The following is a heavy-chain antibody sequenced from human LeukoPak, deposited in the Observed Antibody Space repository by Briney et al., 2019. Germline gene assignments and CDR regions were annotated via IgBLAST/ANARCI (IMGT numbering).Heavy chain of an antibody. CDR2: IYSGGST. J-gene: IGHJ6*02. V-gene: IGHV3-53*05. CDR1: GFTVSSNY. D-gene: IGHD3-10*01. CDR3: ARDYYGSGSYFLYYGMDV. Sequence: GGSLRLSCAASGFTVSSNYMSWVRQAPGKGLEWVSVIYSGGSTYYADSVKGRFTISRDNSKNTLYLQMNSLRAEDTAVYYCARDYYGSGSYFLYYGMDVWGQGTTVTVSS.